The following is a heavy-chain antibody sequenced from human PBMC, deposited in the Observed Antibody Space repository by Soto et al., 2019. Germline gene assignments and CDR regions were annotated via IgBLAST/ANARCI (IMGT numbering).Heavy chain of an antibody. Sequence: QDRLVQSGVEVKKPGASVRVSCKASGYSFTNYGITWVRQAPGQGLEWMGWISAYNGNTNYAQKFQGRVTLTTDASTSTAYLEFRSLRSDDTAVYYCARDRGVAPPVAGNTHYYYYMDVWGKGTTVTVSS. D-gene: IGHD6-19*01. CDR3: ARDRGVAPPVAGNTHYYYYMDV. CDR2: ISAYNGNT. V-gene: IGHV1-18*01. J-gene: IGHJ6*03. CDR1: GYSFTNYG.